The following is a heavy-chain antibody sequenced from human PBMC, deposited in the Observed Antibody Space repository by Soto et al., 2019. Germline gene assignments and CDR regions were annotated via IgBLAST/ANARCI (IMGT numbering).Heavy chain of an antibody. V-gene: IGHV1-18*01. CDR2: ISAYNSNT. J-gene: IGHJ4*02. CDR1: GYTFTSYG. CDR3: ARFPDTAMVLYYFDY. Sequence: GASVKVSCKASGYTFTSYGISWVRQAPGQGLEWMGWISAYNSNTNYAQKLQGRVTMTTDTSTSTANMELRSLRSDDTAVYYCARFPDTAMVLYYFDYWGQGTLVTVSS. D-gene: IGHD5-18*01.